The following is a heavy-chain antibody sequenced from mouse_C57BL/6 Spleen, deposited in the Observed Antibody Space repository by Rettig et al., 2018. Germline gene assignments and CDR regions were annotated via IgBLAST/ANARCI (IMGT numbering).Heavy chain of an antibody. CDR1: GYSFTGYY. CDR3: ARGGYYYGFYWYFDV. CDR2: INPSSGGT. J-gene: IGHJ1*03. V-gene: IGHV1-42*01. Sequence: EVQLQQSGPELVKPGASVKISCKAPGYSFTGYYMNWVKQSPEKSLEWIGEINPSSGGTTYNQKFKAKATLTVDKSSSTAYMQLKSLTSEDSAVYYGARGGYYYGFYWYFDVWGTGTTVTVSS. D-gene: IGHD1-1*01.